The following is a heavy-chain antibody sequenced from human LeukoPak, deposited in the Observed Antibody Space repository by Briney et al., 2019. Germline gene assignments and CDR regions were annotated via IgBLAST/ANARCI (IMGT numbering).Heavy chain of an antibody. CDR1: GFTFSSYA. CDR2: ITTSSGSA. Sequence: PGGSLRLSCAASGFTFSSYAMSWVRRAPGKGLEWVSGITTSSGSASYPASVKGRFTISRDNPGNTLFMEMHSLRAEDTAFHYYDGRGYSVQWGQGTLVTVSS. D-gene: IGHD3-22*01. V-gene: IGHV3-23*01. CDR3: DGRGYSVQ. J-gene: IGHJ4*02.